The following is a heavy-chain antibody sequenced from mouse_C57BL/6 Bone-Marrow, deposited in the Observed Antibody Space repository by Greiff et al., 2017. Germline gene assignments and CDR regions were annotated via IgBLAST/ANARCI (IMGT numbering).Heavy chain of an antibody. Sequence: DVQLQESGGGLVKPGGSLKLSCAASGFTFSDYGMHWVRQAPEKGLEWVAYISSGSSTIYYADTVKGRFTISRDNAKNTLFLQMTSLRSEDTAMYYCARPLFDYWGQGTTLTVSS. J-gene: IGHJ2*01. V-gene: IGHV5-17*01. CDR2: ISSGSSTI. CDR1: GFTFSDYG. CDR3: ARPLFDY.